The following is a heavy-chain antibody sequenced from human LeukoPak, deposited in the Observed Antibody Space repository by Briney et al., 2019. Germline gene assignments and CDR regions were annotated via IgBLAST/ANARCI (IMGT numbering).Heavy chain of an antibody. J-gene: IGHJ3*02. CDR2: IIPIFGTA. D-gene: IGHD6-19*01. CDR3: AARRDTSVAGPGAFDI. CDR1: GGTFSSYA. Sequence: SVKVSCKASGGTFSSYAISWVRQAPGQGLEWMGGIIPIFGTANYAQKFQGRVTMTEDTSADTAYMELSSLKVEDTAVYYCAARRDTSVAGPGAFDIWGQGTMVTVSS. V-gene: IGHV1-69*06.